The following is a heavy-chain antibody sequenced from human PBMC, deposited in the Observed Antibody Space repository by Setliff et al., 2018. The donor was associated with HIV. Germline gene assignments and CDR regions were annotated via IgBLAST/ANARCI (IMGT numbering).Heavy chain of an antibody. CDR2: IIPIFGTE. CDR1: GGTFSSYA. V-gene: IGHV1-69*05. CDR3: ARDRMPMASWVPDK. Sequence: SVKVSCKASGGTFSSYAISWVRQAPGQGLEWMGGIIPIFGTENYAQKFQGRVTITTDESTSTAYMELSSLRSEDTAVYYCARDRMPMASWVPDKWGQGTLVTVSA. J-gene: IGHJ4*02. D-gene: IGHD2-2*01.